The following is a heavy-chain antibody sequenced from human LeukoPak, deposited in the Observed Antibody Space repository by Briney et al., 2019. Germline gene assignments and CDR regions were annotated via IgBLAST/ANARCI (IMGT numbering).Heavy chain of an antibody. CDR2: IIPIFGTA. J-gene: IGHJ4*02. D-gene: IGHD2-21*02. CDR3: ARYLGEGGLLFDY. Sequence: SVKVSCKASGGTFSSYAISWVRQAPGQGLEWMGGIIPIFGTANYAQKFQGRVTITADESTSTAYMELSSLRSEDTAVYYCARYLGEGGLLFDYWGQGTLVTVSS. CDR1: GGTFSSYA. V-gene: IGHV1-69*13.